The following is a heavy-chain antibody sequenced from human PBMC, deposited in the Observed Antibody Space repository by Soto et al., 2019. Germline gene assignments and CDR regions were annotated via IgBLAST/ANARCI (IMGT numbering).Heavy chain of an antibody. Sequence: QVQLVQSGAEVKKPGSSVKVSCKASGGTFSSYSINWVRQAPGQGLEWMGEIIPIFGTANYAQKFQGRVTITADESTSTAYMELSSLRSEDTAVYDCARDGGRHSGGIAYWGQGTLVTVSS. CDR3: ARDGGRHSGGIAY. CDR1: GGTFSSYS. D-gene: IGHD1-26*01. CDR2: IIPIFGTA. J-gene: IGHJ4*02. V-gene: IGHV1-69*01.